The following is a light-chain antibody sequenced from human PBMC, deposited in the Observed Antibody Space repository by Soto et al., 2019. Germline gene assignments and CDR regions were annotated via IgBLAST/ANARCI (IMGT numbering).Light chain of an antibody. Sequence: DIQMTQFPSSLSASVGDRVTLTCQASQGISNYLNWYQQKPGKAPKLLIYDASTLETGVPSRFSGSGSGTDFTFTISSLQPEDIATYYCQQYDNLPLTFGGGTKVEIK. V-gene: IGKV1-33*01. CDR3: QQYDNLPLT. CDR1: QGISNY. CDR2: DAS. J-gene: IGKJ4*01.